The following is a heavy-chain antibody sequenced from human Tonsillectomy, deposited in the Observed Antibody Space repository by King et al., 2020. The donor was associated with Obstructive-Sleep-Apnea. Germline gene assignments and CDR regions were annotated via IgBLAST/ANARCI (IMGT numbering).Heavy chain of an antibody. Sequence: VQLQQWGAGLLKPSETLSLTCSVYGGSLSGYYWSWIRQPPGKGLEWIGEINHSGSTNFNPSLKSRVTVSVDTSKNQFSLKLSSVTAADTAVYYCARGDGSMVRGVPAYYYGMDVWAQGTTVTVSS. CDR2: INHSGST. V-gene: IGHV4-34*01. CDR1: GGSLSGYY. D-gene: IGHD3-10*01. J-gene: IGHJ6*02. CDR3: ARGDGSMVRGVPAYYYGMDV.